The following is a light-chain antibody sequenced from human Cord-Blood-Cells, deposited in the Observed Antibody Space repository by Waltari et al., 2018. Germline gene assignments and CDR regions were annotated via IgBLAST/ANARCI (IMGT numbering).Light chain of an antibody. V-gene: IGKV1-5*01. CDR2: DAS. Sequence: QSPSTLSASVGDRVTITCRASQSISSWLAWYQQKPGKAPKLLIYDASSLESGVPSRFSGSGSGTKFTLTISSLQPDDFATYYCQQYNSYSTFGQGTRLEIK. J-gene: IGKJ5*01. CDR1: QSISSW. CDR3: QQYNSYST.